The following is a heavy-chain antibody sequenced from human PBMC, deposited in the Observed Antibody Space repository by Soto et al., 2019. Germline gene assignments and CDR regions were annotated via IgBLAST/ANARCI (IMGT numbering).Heavy chain of an antibody. Sequence: PGGSLRLSCAASGFTFSSYAMSWVRQAPGKGLEWVSAISGSGGSTYYADSVKGRFTISIDNSKNTLYLQMNSLGAEDTAVYYCAKDDLYSSSWYKWYYFDYWGQGTLVTVSS. CDR2: ISGSGGST. J-gene: IGHJ4*02. CDR3: AKDDLYSSSWYKWYYFDY. CDR1: GFTFSSYA. V-gene: IGHV3-23*01. D-gene: IGHD6-13*01.